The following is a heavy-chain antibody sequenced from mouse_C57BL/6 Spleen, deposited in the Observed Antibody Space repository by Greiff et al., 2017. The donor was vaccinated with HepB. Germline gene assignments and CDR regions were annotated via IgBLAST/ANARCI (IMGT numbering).Heavy chain of an antibody. J-gene: IGHJ2*01. V-gene: IGHV7-3*01. Sequence: EVKLQESGGGLVQPGGSLSLSCAASGFTFTDYYMSWVRQPPGKALEWLGFIRNKANGYTTEYSASVKGRFTISRDNSQSILYLQMNALRAEDSATYYCARYLYDGYWFDYWGQGTTLTVSS. D-gene: IGHD2-3*01. CDR1: GFTFTDYY. CDR2: IRNKANGYTT. CDR3: ARYLYDGYWFDY.